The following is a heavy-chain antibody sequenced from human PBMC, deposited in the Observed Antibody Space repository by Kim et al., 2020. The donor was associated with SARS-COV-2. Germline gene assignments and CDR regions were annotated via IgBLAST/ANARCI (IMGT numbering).Heavy chain of an antibody. CDR3: AILCSGHDYYYGMDV. CDR1: GFTFSSYG. V-gene: IGHV3-30*03. J-gene: IGHJ6*02. CDR2: ISYDGSNK. D-gene: IGHD6-19*01. Sequence: GGSLRLSCAASGFTFSSYGMHWVRQAPGKGLEWVAVISYDGSNKYYADSVKGRFTISRDNSKNTLYLQMNSLRAEDTAVYYCAILCSGHDYYYGMDVWGQGTTVTVSS.